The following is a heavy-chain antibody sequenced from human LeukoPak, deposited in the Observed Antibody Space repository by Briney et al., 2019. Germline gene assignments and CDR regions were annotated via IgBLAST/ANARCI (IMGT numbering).Heavy chain of an antibody. CDR1: GFSVNRNY. J-gene: IGHJ4*02. Sequence: GGSLRLSCAVSGFSVNRNYMSWVRQAPGKGLEWVSVIFTGGDTFYADSVKGRFTISRDNSRNTLYLFMDNVRAGDAAVYYCAGGLVSGYLIYWGQGALVTVSP. CDR3: AGGLVSGYLIY. V-gene: IGHV3-53*01. CDR2: IFTGGDT. D-gene: IGHD3-3*01.